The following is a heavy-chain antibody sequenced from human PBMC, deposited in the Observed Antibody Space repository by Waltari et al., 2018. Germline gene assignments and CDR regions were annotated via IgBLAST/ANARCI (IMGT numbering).Heavy chain of an antibody. CDR1: GFTFSSYS. CDR3: ARGGDIVVVVAAPLPSSTFDY. D-gene: IGHD2-15*01. CDR2: ISSSSSTI. Sequence: EVQLVESGGGLVQPGGSLRLSCAASGFTFSSYSMNWVRQDPGTGLEGVSYISSSSSTIYYADSVKGRFTISRDNAKNSLYLQMNSLRAEDTAVYYCARGGDIVVVVAAPLPSSTFDYWGQGTLVTVSS. V-gene: IGHV3-48*01. J-gene: IGHJ4*02.